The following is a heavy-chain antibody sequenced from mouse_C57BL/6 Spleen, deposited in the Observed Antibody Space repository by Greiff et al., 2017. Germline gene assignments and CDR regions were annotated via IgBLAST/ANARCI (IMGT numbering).Heavy chain of an antibody. CDR1: GFTFSSYA. CDR3: TREGDWAFDY. V-gene: IGHV5-9-1*02. J-gene: IGHJ2*01. CDR2: ISSGGDYI. D-gene: IGHD4-1*01. Sequence: EVKLEESGEGLVKPGGSLKLSCAASGFTFSSYAMSWVRQTPEKRLEWVAYISSGGDYIYYADTVKGRFTISRDNARNTLYLQMSSLKSEDTAMYYCTREGDWAFDYWGQGTTLTVSS.